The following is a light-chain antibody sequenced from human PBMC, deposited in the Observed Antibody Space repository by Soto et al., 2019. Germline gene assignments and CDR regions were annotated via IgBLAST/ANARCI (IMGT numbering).Light chain of an antibody. CDR2: EDN. J-gene: IGLJ2*01. CDR1: SGSIASNY. Sequence: NFMLTQPHSVSESPGKTVTISCTRSSGSIASNYVQWYQQRPGSAPTTVIYEDNQRPSGVPDRFSGSIDSSSNSASLTISGLKTEDEADDYCQSYDSSTPLVFGGGTKLTVL. V-gene: IGLV6-57*04. CDR3: QSYDSSTPLV.